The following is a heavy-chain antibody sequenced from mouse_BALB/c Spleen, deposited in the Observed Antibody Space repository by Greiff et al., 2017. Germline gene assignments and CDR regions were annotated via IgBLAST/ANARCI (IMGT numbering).Heavy chain of an antibody. V-gene: IGHV2-9*02. Sequence: VMLVESGPGLVAPSQSLSITCTVSGFSLTSYGVSWVRQPPGKGLEWLGVIWAGGSTNYNSALMSRLSISKDNSKSQVFLKMNSLQTDDTAMYYCAREGYDYPLAYWGQGTLVTVSA. CDR2: IWAGGST. CDR3: AREGYDYPLAY. D-gene: IGHD2-4*01. J-gene: IGHJ3*01. CDR1: GFSLTSYG.